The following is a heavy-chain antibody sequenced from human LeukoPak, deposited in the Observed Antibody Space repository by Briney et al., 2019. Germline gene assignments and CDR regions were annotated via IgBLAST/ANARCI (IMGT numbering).Heavy chain of an antibody. CDR3: ARDPLNYDTLTGSYTGRVDP. V-gene: IGHV1-18*04. Sequence: GASVKVSCKASGYTFTSYGISWVRQAPGQGLEWMGWISAYNGRTNYAQSLQGRVTMTTDTSTSTAYMELRSLRFDDTAVYYCARDPLNYDTLTGSYTGRVDPWGQGTLVTVSS. J-gene: IGHJ5*02. CDR2: ISAYNGRT. CDR1: GYTFTSYG. D-gene: IGHD3-9*01.